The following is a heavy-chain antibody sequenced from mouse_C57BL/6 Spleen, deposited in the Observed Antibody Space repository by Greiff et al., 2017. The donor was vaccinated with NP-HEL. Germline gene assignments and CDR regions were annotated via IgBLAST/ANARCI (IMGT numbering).Heavy chain of an antibody. Sequence: EVKLQESGGGLVKPGGSLKLSCAASGFTFSSYAMSWVRQTPEKRLEWVATISDGGSYTYYPDNVKGRFTISRDNAKNNLYLQMSHLKSEDTAMYYCARDPPSYGNYFDYWGQGTTLTVSS. CDR3: ARDPPSYGNYFDY. CDR1: GFTFSSYA. CDR2: ISDGGSYT. V-gene: IGHV5-4*01. J-gene: IGHJ2*01. D-gene: IGHD2-1*01.